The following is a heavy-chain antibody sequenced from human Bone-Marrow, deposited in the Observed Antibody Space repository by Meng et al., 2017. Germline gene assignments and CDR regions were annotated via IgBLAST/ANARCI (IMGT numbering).Heavy chain of an antibody. D-gene: IGHD2-2*02. CDR2: INANSGGT. V-gene: IGHV1-2*02. CDR3: ARTRLFSVYWSSTSCYTFDP. Sequence: ASVKVSCKASGYTFTGYYIHWVRQAPGHGLEWMGWINANSGGTYHVEKFQGRVTITRDTSISTAYMELSRLRSGDTAVYYCARTRLFSVYWSSTSCYTFDPWGQGTLVTVSS. J-gene: IGHJ5*02. CDR1: GYTFTGYY.